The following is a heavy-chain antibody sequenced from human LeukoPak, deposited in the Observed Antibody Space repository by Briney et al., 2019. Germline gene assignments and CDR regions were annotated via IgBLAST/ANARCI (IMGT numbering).Heavy chain of an antibody. CDR3: ARVGGYCSGGTCYPEYNWFDP. V-gene: IGHV4-61*01. J-gene: IGHJ5*02. CDR1: GGSVSSGSYY. Sequence: SETLSLTCTVSGGSVSSGSYYWSWIRQPPGKALEWMGNIYYSGSTNYNPSLKSRVTISVDTSKNQVSLKLSSVTAADTAVYYCARVGGYCSGGTCYPEYNWFDPWGQGTLDIVSS. CDR2: IYYSGST. D-gene: IGHD2-15*01.